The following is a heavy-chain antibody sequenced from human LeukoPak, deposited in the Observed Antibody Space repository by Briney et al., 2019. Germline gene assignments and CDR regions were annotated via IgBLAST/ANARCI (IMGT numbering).Heavy chain of an antibody. V-gene: IGHV3-23*01. CDR3: ARGEISRPFDY. CDR2: ITGSGAGT. CDR1: GFTFSSYS. J-gene: IGHJ4*02. D-gene: IGHD2/OR15-2a*01. Sequence: GGSLRLSCAASGFTFSSYSMNWVRQAPGKGLEWVSTITGSGAGTYYADSVKGRFTISRDNSKNTLHLQMNSLRAEDTAVYYCARGEISRPFDYWGQGTLVTVSS.